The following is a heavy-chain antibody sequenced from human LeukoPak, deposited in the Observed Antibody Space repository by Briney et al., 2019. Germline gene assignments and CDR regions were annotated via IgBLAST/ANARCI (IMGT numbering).Heavy chain of an antibody. V-gene: IGHV3-23*01. CDR1: GFTFSTYA. J-gene: IGHJ5*02. D-gene: IGHD3-10*01. Sequence: TGGSLRLSCAASGFTFSTYAMMWVRQAPGKGLEWVSAISGDAGGGSTNYADSVKGRFTISRDNAKNSVYLQMNSLRAEDTAVYYCARAHGVGRSCWFDPWGQGTLVTVSS. CDR2: ISGDAGGGST. CDR3: ARAHGVGRSCWFDP.